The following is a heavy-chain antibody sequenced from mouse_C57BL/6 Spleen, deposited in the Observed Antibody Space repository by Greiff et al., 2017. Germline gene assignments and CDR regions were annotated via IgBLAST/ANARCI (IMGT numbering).Heavy chain of an antibody. CDR1: GFTFSNYW. J-gene: IGHJ4*01. D-gene: IGHD2-5*01. CDR3: TTYSNWVYAMDY. V-gene: IGHV6-3*01. Sequence: EVKVEESGGCLLQPGGSMKLSCVASGFTFSNYWMNWVRQSPETGLEWVAQIRLKSDNYATHYAESVKGRFTISRDDSKSSVYLQMNNLRAEDTGIYYCTTYSNWVYAMDYWGQGTSVTGSS. CDR2: IRLKSDNYAT.